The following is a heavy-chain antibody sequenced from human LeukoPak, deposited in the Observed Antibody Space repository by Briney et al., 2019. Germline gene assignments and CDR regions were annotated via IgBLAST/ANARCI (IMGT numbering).Heavy chain of an antibody. CDR3: ARDSSYYDSSGPADY. Sequence: ASVKVSCKASGYTFTSYYMHWVRQAPGQGLEWMGTINPSGGSTSYAQKFQGRVTMTRDMSTSTVYMELSSLRSEDTAVYYCARDSSYYDSSGPADYWGQGTLVTVSS. D-gene: IGHD3-22*01. V-gene: IGHV1-46*01. J-gene: IGHJ4*02. CDR2: INPSGGST. CDR1: GYTFTSYY.